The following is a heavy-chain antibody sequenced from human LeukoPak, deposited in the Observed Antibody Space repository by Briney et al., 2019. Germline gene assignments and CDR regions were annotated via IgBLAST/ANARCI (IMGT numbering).Heavy chain of an antibody. Sequence: GGSLRLSCVASGFTFSDYWMSWVRQAPGKGLEWVANTKQGGSEKYYVDSIKGRFTISRDNAKSSLYVQMNNLRAEDTAVYYCARDQGWGDYWGQGTLVTVSS. D-gene: IGHD3-16*01. CDR1: GFTFSDYW. CDR3: ARDQGWGDY. J-gene: IGHJ4*02. V-gene: IGHV3-7*01. CDR2: TKQGGSEK.